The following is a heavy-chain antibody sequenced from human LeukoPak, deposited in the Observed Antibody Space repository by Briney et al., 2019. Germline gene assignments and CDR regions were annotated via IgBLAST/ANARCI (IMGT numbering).Heavy chain of an antibody. CDR1: GGSISSYY. CDR3: AREGGVAGTSDY. Sequence: SEALSLTCTVSGGSISSYYWSWIRQPAGKGLEWIGRIYTSGSTNYNPSLKSRVTMSVDTSKNQFSLRLSSVTAADTAVYYCAREGGVAGTSDYWGQGTLVTVSS. V-gene: IGHV4-4*07. J-gene: IGHJ4*02. D-gene: IGHD6-19*01. CDR2: IYTSGST.